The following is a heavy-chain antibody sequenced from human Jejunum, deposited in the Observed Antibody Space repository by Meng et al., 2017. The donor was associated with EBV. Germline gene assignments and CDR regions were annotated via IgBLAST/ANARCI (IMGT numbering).Heavy chain of an antibody. CDR2: INHSGST. V-gene: IGHV4-34*02. CDR3: ARVAFSYTTRSLDS. Sequence: HVPLQARGSRLLKPSETLSLACAVYRGSFSGYYWSWIRQHPGKGLEWIGEINHSGSTNYNPSLRSRVTISVETSKNQFSLRLNSVTAADTAVYYCARVAFSYTTRSLDSWGQGTLVTVSS. D-gene: IGHD3-16*02. CDR1: RGSFSGYY. J-gene: IGHJ4*02.